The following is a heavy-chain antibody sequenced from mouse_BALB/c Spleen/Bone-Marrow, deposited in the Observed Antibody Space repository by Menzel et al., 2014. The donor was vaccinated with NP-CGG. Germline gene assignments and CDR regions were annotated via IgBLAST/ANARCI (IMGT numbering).Heavy chain of an antibody. CDR3: ARDSFLITRALDY. V-gene: IGHV2-6-7*01. CDR1: GFSLTGYG. D-gene: IGHD2-4*01. J-gene: IGHJ4*01. Sequence: VKLMESGPGLVAPSQRLSIPCTVSGFSLTGYGVSWVRPPPGKGLEWLGMIWGDGSTDYNSALKSRLSISKDNSKSQVFLKMNSLQTDDTARYYCARDSFLITRALDYWGQGTSVTVSS. CDR2: IWGDGST.